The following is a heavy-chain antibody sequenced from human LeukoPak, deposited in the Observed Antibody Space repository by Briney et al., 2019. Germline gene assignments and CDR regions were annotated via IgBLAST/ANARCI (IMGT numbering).Heavy chain of an antibody. CDR1: GFTFSSYS. Sequence: TGGSLRLSCAASGFTFSSYSMNWVRQAPGKGLEWVSYISSSGSTIYYADSVKGRFTISRDNAKNSLYLQMNSLRAEDTAVYYCARSRGLRETQFSYYFDYWGQGTLVTVSS. CDR2: ISSSGSTI. CDR3: ARSRGLRETQFSYYFDY. D-gene: IGHD1-26*01. J-gene: IGHJ4*02. V-gene: IGHV3-48*04.